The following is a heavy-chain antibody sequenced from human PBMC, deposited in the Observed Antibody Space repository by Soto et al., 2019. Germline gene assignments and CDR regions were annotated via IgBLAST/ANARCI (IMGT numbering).Heavy chain of an antibody. CDR2: VYDNGRP. Sequence: SEHLALTCTISGGSISVYYWSWIRQAPRQGLEWIGSVYDNGRPYYSPFLKSRVTISADTSQNQISLKLNSATAADTAVDYCETGLRVRLPRNWGGGTPV. CDR1: GGSISVYY. J-gene: IGHJ4*02. V-gene: IGHV4-59*01. D-gene: IGHD3-16*01. CDR3: ETGLRVRLPRN.